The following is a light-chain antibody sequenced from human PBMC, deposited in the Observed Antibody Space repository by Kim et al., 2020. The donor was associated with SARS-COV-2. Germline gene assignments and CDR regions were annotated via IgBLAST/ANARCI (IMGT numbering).Light chain of an antibody. Sequence: ASTGDRVTITCRASQGISSYLAWYQQKPGKAPKLLIYAASTLQSGVPSRFSGSGSGTDFTLTISCLQSEDFATYYCQQYYSYPREFGQGTKVDIK. CDR3: QQYYSYPRE. V-gene: IGKV1-8*01. CDR1: QGISSY. J-gene: IGKJ1*01. CDR2: AAS.